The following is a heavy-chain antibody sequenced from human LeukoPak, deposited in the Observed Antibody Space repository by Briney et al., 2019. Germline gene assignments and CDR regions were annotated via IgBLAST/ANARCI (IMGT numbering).Heavy chain of an antibody. Sequence: GGSLRLSCAASGFTFSGYAMHWVRQAPGKGLEWVAVISSDGRHEFYADSVKGRFTLSRDNSKNTLYVQMNSLRAEDTAVYYCARDASSFTDFDYWGQGTLVTVPS. V-gene: IGHV3-30*04. D-gene: IGHD6-19*01. CDR1: GFTFSGYA. CDR3: ARDASSFTDFDY. J-gene: IGHJ4*02. CDR2: ISSDGRHE.